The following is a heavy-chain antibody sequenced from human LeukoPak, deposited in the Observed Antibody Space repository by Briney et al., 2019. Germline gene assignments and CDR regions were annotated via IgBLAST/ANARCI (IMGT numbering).Heavy chain of an antibody. CDR1: GGSLSTSSYY. D-gene: IGHD3-16*01. CDR2: IYYSGNT. V-gene: IGHV4-39*01. CDR3: ARRGENWGIAFDI. Sequence: SETLSLTCTVSGGSLSTSSYYWGWIRQPPGKGLELIASIYYSGNTYYNPSLKSRVAISIDTSKNQFSLKLSSVTAADTAVYYCARRGENWGIAFDIWGQGTMVTVSS. J-gene: IGHJ3*02.